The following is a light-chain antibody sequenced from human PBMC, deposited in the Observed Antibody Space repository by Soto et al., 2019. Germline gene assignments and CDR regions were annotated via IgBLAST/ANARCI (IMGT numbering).Light chain of an antibody. CDR3: QQYGSSPWT. Sequence: EIVLTQSPGTLSLSPGERATLSCRASQRVSSSYLAWYQQKPGQAPRPLIYGASSRAIGIPDRFSGSGSGTDVTLTISRLEPEDFAVYYCQQYGSSPWTFGQGTKVEIK. J-gene: IGKJ1*01. V-gene: IGKV3-20*01. CDR2: GAS. CDR1: QRVSSSY.